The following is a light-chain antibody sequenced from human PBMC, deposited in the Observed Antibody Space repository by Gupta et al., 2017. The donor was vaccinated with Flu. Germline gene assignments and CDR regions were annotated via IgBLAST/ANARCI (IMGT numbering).Light chain of an antibody. Sequence: DIEMNQSPSSLSASVGDRVTITCQATYDITQYLGWFQQKPGKAPKLLIYDASTLEIGVPSRFSGSGSGTYFTFTITGLQPEDLATYYCQQDHYFPYTFGQGTKLDIK. CDR3: QQDHYFPYT. J-gene: IGKJ2*01. CDR2: DAS. V-gene: IGKV1-33*01. CDR1: YDITQY.